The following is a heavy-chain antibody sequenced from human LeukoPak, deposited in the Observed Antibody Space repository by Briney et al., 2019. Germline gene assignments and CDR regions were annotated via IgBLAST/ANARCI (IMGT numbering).Heavy chain of an antibody. CDR1: GFIFSRSV. D-gene: IGHD3-10*02. Sequence: GGSLRLSCAASGFIFSRSVMNWVRQAPAKGLEWVSYISSSGSTIYYADSVKGRFTISRDNAKNSLYLQMNSLRAEDTAVYYCAELGITMIGGVWGKGTTVTISS. J-gene: IGHJ6*04. CDR2: ISSSGSTI. CDR3: AELGITMIGGV. V-gene: IGHV3-48*03.